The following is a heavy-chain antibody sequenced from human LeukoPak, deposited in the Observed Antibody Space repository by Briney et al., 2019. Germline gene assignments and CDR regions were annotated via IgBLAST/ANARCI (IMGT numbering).Heavy chain of an antibody. V-gene: IGHV3-23*01. Sequence: GGSLRLSCAASGFTFSSYSMNWVRQAPGKGLEWVSAISGSGGSTYYADSVKGRFTISRDNAKNTAYLQMNSLRDEDTAVYFCVRDYAGSPDYWGQGTLVTVSA. J-gene: IGHJ4*02. CDR1: GFTFSSYS. CDR2: ISGSGGST. CDR3: VRDYAGSPDY. D-gene: IGHD3-10*01.